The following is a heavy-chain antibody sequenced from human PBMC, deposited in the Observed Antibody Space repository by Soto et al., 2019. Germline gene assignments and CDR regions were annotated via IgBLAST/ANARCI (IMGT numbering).Heavy chain of an antibody. CDR1: GFMFRSYS. V-gene: IGHV3-30*18. D-gene: IGHD6-19*01. J-gene: IGHJ6*02. CDR2: ISYDGSDK. CDR3: AKDDSSGGSVRYFGMDV. Sequence: QVQLVESGGGVVQPGRSLRLSCAASGFMFRSYSMHWVLQAPGKGLEWVAVISYDGSDKYDADSVKGRFTISRDNSKNTLYLQMNSLRAEDTAVYYCAKDDSSGGSVRYFGMDVWGQGTTVTVSS.